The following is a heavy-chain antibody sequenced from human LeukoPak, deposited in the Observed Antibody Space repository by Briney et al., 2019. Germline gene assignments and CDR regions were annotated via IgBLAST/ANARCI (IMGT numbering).Heavy chain of an antibody. Sequence: GGSLRLSCVASGFTFGSHAMHWVRQAPGKGREWVAGISFDESEINYADSVKGRHTISRDNSKNTLSLQMNRLRPEDTAVYYCARAGAHWGYAGLDHWGQGTLVTVSS. D-gene: IGHD5-12*01. J-gene: IGHJ4*02. CDR2: ISFDESEI. CDR1: GFTFGSHA. CDR3: ARAGAHWGYAGLDH. V-gene: IGHV3-30*04.